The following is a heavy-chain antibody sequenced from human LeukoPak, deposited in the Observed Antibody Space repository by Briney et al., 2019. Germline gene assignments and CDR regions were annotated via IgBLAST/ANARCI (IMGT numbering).Heavy chain of an antibody. CDR2: IYYSGST. Sequence: SETLSLTCTVCGGPISSYYWSWIRQPPGKGLEWIGYIYYSGSTNYNPSLKSRVTISVDTSKNQFSLKLRSVTAADTAVYYCARGRYGDYWYFDLWGGGPLVTVS. V-gene: IGHV4-59*01. CDR3: ARGRYGDYWYFDL. D-gene: IGHD4-17*01. J-gene: IGHJ2*01. CDR1: GGPISSYY.